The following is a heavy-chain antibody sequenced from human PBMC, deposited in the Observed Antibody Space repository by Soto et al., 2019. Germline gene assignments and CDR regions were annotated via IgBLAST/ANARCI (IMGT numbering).Heavy chain of an antibody. Sequence: SLRLSCAASGFTFCDYAIHFFRQSPGKGLEWVSGISWNSGSIGYADSVKGRFAISRDNAKNSLYLQMNSLRAEDTALYYCAKSSSGYFQDAFDIWGQGTMVTVPS. CDR1: GFTFCDYA. J-gene: IGHJ3*02. CDR3: AKSSSGYFQDAFDI. CDR2: ISWNSGSI. V-gene: IGHV3-9*01. D-gene: IGHD3-22*01.